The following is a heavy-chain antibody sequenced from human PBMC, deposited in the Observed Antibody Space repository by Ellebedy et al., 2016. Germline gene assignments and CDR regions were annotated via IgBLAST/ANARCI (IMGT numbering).Heavy chain of an antibody. J-gene: IGHJ6*02. CDR1: GYTFTTYA. D-gene: IGHD2-15*01. CDR2: INTGNGNT. Sequence: ASVKVSCKASGYTFTTYAMHWVRQAPGQGLEWMGRINTGNGNTNYAQKLQGRVTMTTDTSASTAYMELRSLRSDDTGVYYCARGLGYCGGASCREDVWGQGTTVTVSS. V-gene: IGHV1-3*04. CDR3: ARGLGYCGGASCREDV.